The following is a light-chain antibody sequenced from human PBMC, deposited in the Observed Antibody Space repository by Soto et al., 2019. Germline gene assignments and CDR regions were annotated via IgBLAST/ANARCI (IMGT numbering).Light chain of an antibody. CDR1: QSVSSF. CDR3: QQRSNWHQT. J-gene: IGKJ2*01. CDR2: DAS. Sequence: EIVLTQSPATLSLSPGERATLSCRASQSVSSFLAWYQQKPGQAPRLLIYDASNRATGIPARFRGSGSGTDFTLTISSLEPEDLAVYYCQQRSNWHQTFGQGTKVEIK. V-gene: IGKV3-11*01.